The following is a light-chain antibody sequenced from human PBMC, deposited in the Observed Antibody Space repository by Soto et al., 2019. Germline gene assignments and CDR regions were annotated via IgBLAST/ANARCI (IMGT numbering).Light chain of an antibody. J-gene: IGKJ4*01. CDR1: QSISSW. CDR3: QQYNSYSPLT. V-gene: IGKV1-5*01. Sequence: DIQMTQSPSSLSASVGDRVTITCRASQSISSWLPWYQQKPGKAPKLLIFDAFSLESGVPSRFSGSRSGTEFTLAICSLQPDDYATYYCQQYNSYSPLTFGGGTKVEIK. CDR2: DAF.